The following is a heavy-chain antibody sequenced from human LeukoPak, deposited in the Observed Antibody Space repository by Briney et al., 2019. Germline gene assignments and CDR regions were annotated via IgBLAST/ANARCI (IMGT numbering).Heavy chain of an antibody. CDR3: AKSSYYDSSGYYREYYFDY. J-gene: IGHJ4*02. V-gene: IGHV3-23*01. Sequence: GGSLRLSCAASGFTFASYAMNWVRQAPGKGLEWVSAISGSSDNTYYAGSVKGRFTISRDNSKSTLFLQMNSLRAEDTAVYYCAKSSYYDSSGYYREYYFDYWGQGTLVTVSS. D-gene: IGHD3-22*01. CDR1: GFTFASYA. CDR2: ISGSSDNT.